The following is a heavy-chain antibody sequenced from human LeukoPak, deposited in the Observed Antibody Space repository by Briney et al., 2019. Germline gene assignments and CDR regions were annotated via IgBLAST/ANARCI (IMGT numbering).Heavy chain of an antibody. Sequence: GASLRLSCAASGFTFGSYAMSWVRQAPGKGLEWVSAISGSGGSTYYADSVKGRFTISRDNSKNTLYLQMNSLRAEDTAVYYCAKNLGYCSSTSCPGAFDIWGQGTMVTVSS. CDR1: GFTFGSYA. CDR3: AKNLGYCSSTSCPGAFDI. V-gene: IGHV3-23*01. J-gene: IGHJ3*02. CDR2: ISGSGGST. D-gene: IGHD2-2*01.